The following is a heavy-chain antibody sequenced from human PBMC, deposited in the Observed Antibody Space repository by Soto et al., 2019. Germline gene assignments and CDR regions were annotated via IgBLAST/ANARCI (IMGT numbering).Heavy chain of an antibody. CDR1: GFTFSNAW. J-gene: IGHJ3*02. Sequence: GGSLRLSCAASGFTFSNAWMSWVRQAPGKGLEWVGRIKSKTDGGTTDYAAPVKGRFTISRDDSKNTLYLQMNSLKTEDTAVYYCTTVGFGVVTYAFDIWGQGTMVTVSS. CDR3: TTVGFGVVTYAFDI. CDR2: IKSKTDGGTT. D-gene: IGHD3-3*01. V-gene: IGHV3-15*01.